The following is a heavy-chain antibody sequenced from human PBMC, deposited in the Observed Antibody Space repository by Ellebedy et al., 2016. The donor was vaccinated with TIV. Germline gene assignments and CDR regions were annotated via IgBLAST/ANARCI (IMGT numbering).Heavy chain of an antibody. D-gene: IGHD6-19*01. V-gene: IGHV4-59*01. J-gene: IGHJ4*02. CDR1: GGSTGRFY. CDR3: ARDTVGWQWQD. Sequence: MPSETLSLTCTVSGGSTGRFYWSWIRQTPGKGLEWIGHIYFSGTTSYNPSLASRVAISMDTSKNHVSLKLKSVTAADTAVYYCARDTVGWQWQDWGQGTLVSVSS. CDR2: IYFSGTT.